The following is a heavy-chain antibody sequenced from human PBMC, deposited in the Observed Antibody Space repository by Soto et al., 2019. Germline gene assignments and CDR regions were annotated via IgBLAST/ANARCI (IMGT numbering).Heavy chain of an antibody. CDR3: VKDDGGYPSTAPH. V-gene: IGHV3-23*01. D-gene: IGHD3-22*01. J-gene: IGHJ4*02. Sequence: EVQLLESGGGLVQPGGSLRLSCAASGITISNYPMSWVRQAPGKGLDCVSGISGSGDRTYYPDSAKRRFTISKDISRNSLALQLDSLGVEDTAVYFCVKDDGGYPSTAPHWGQGTLVTVSS. CDR1: GITISNYP. CDR2: ISGSGDRT.